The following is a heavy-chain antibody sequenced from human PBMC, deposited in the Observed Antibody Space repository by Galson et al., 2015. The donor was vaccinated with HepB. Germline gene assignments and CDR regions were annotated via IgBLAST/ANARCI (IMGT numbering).Heavy chain of an antibody. J-gene: IGHJ4*02. D-gene: IGHD6-13*01. V-gene: IGHV3-53*01. CDR2: IYSDSRI. Sequence: SLRLSCAVSGFTVSDNYMAWVRQAPGKGLECVSVIYSDSRIEYADAVKGRFTISRDNSKNKLSLQLNNRRAEDTAVFYCARGYSNFWYSGLGYWGQGTLVTVSS. CDR3: ARGYSNFWYSGLGY. CDR1: GFTVSDNY.